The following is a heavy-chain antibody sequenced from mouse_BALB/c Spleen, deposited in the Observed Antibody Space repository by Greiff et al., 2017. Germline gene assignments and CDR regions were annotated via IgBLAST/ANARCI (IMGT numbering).Heavy chain of an antibody. J-gene: IGHJ1*01. CDR2: INPGSGGT. Sequence: VQPQQSGAELVRPGTSVKVSCKASGYAFPNYLIEWVKQRPGQGPEWIGVINPGSGGTNYNEKFKGKETLTADKSSSTAYMQLSSLTSDDSAVYFWARSWDGWYFDVWGAGTTVTVSA. V-gene: IGHV1-54*01. CDR3: ARSWDGWYFDV. D-gene: IGHD4-1*01. CDR1: GYAFPNYL.